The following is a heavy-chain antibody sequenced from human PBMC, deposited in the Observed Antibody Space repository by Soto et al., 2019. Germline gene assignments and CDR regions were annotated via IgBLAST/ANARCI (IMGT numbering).Heavy chain of an antibody. CDR3: ARVRRLTTNYYYYGMDV. V-gene: IGHV4-59*01. Sequence: SETLSLTCTVSGGSISSYYWSWIRQPPGKGLEWIGYIYYSGSTNYNPSLKSRVTISVDTSKNQFSLKLSSVTAADTAVYYCARVRRLTTNYYYYGMDVWGQGTTVTVSS. J-gene: IGHJ6*02. CDR2: IYYSGST. D-gene: IGHD4-17*01. CDR1: GGSISSYY.